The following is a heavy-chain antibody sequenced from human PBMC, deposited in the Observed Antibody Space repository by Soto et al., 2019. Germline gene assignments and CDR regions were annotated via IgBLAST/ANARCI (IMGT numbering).Heavy chain of an antibody. CDR1: GGSMDRGNYY. CDR3: ARDFIAPPNSFDP. CDR2: VYYSGTT. D-gene: IGHD7-27*01. J-gene: IGHJ5*02. V-gene: IGHV4-61*01. Sequence: LSPTCTVSGGSMDRGNYYWSWIRQPPGKGLEWIGYVYYSGTTNYNPFLKSRVTLSLDKSKNQFSLKMNSVTAADTAVYYCARDFIAPPNSFDPWGQGTLVTVSS.